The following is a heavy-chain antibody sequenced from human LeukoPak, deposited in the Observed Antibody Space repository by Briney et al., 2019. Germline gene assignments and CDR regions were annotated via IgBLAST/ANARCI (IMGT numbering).Heavy chain of an antibody. CDR1: GFTFSAYA. J-gene: IGHJ3*02. V-gene: IGHV3-30-3*01. CDR2: ISYDGNHK. D-gene: IGHD3-10*01. Sequence: QPGGSLRLSCAASGFTFSAYALHWVRQAPGKGLEWVAVISYDGNHKFYADSVKGRFTISRDNSENTLDVQMNSLRAEDTAVYYCARDRLGNYGSGRNGVNSLDIWGQGTMVTVSS. CDR3: ARDRLGNYGSGRNGVNSLDI.